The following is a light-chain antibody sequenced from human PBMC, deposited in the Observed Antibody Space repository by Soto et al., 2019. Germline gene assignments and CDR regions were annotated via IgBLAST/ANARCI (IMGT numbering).Light chain of an antibody. V-gene: IGLV1-44*01. CDR1: TSNIGSNA. CDR3: ATWDDSLNVWL. CDR2: ANT. J-gene: IGLJ2*01. Sequence: QSVLTQPPSASAPPGQRVTISCSGSTSNIGSNAVNWYQQLPGTAPKLLMYANTQRPSGVPDRFSGSKSGTSASLAISGLQSEDESTYYYATWDDSLNVWLFGGGTKLTVL.